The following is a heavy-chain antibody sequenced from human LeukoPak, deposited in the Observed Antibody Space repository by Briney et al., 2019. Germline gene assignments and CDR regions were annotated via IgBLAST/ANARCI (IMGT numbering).Heavy chain of an antibody. CDR3: ARGPIAAAGDY. Sequence: ASVRASCKASGYIFTNYGLTWVRQAPGQGLEWLGWINSNNGNTNYAQKLQGRVTMTRDTSTTTAYMELRSLRSDDTAVYYCARGPIAAAGDYWGQGTLVTVSS. J-gene: IGHJ4*02. CDR1: GYIFTNYG. CDR2: INSNNGNT. V-gene: IGHV1-18*01. D-gene: IGHD6-13*01.